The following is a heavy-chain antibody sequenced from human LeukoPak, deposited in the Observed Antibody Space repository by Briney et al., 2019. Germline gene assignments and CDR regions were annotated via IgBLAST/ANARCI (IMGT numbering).Heavy chain of an antibody. CDR2: IYYSWST. CDR1: VGAISSYY. J-gene: IGHJ3*02. D-gene: IGHD4-23*01. Sequence: SETLSLTCTVSVGAISSYYGSCIRQPPGKGLEWIVDIYYSWSTNYNPSLQSRVTISVDTSKTQFSLKLSSVTAAATAVYYCASSHPSGGNSFGAFDIWGQGQMVTVSS. V-gene: IGHV4-59*08. CDR3: ASSHPSGGNSFGAFDI.